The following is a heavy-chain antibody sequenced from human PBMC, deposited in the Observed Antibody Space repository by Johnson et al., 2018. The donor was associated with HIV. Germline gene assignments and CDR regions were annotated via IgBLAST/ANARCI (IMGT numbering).Heavy chain of an antibody. CDR3: AKGDYDFWSGYYFGAFDI. J-gene: IGHJ3*02. CDR2: ISYDGSNK. Sequence: QMLLVESGGGVVQPGRSLRLSCAASGFTFSSYPMHWVRQAPGKGLEWVAVISYDGSNKYYADSVKGRFTISRDKSKNTLYLQMNSLRAEDTALYYCAKGDYDFWSGYYFGAFDIWGQGTMVTVSS. V-gene: IGHV3-30*04. CDR1: GFTFSSYP. D-gene: IGHD3-3*01.